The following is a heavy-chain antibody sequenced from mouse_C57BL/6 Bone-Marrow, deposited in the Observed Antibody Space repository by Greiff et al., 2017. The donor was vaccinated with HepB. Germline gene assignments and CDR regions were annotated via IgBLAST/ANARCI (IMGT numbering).Heavy chain of an antibody. Sequence: VQLVESGAELVKPGASVKMSCKASGYTFTTYPIEWMKQNHGKSLEWIGNFHPYNDDTKYNEKFKGKATLTVEKSSSTVYLELSRLTSDDSAVYYCARGDYYYGSSDWCFDVWGTGTTVTVSS. D-gene: IGHD1-1*01. V-gene: IGHV1-47*01. CDR1: GYTFTTYP. CDR2: FHPYNDDT. J-gene: IGHJ1*03. CDR3: ARGDYYYGSSDWCFDV.